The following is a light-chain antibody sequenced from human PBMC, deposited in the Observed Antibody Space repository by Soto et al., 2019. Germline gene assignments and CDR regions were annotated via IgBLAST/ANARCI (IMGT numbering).Light chain of an antibody. J-gene: IGKJ3*01. CDR2: GAS. V-gene: IGKV3-15*01. CDR1: QSLSRN. Sequence: EILMTQSPATLSVSPGERATLSCRASQSLSRNLAWYQQKPGQAPRLLIYGASTRASGIPARFSGVGSGTEFTLTISSLQSEDFALYYCQHYNDWTPAFTFGPGTKVDL. CDR3: QHYNDWTPAFT.